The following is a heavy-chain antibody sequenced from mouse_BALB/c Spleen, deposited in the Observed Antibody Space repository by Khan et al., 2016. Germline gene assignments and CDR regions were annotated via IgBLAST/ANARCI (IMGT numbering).Heavy chain of an antibody. D-gene: IGHD2-1*01. J-gene: IGHJ2*01. Sequence: QIQLVQSGPELKKPGETVKISCKASGYTFTDYGMNWVKQAPGKGLKWMGRINTYTGESTYAADFKGRFAFALETSASTAFLQIINLKSEDTATYCCGKGFGNYGVFDFWGQGTTLTVSS. V-gene: IGHV9-3-1*01. CDR2: INTYTGES. CDR1: GYTFTDYG. CDR3: GKGFGNYGVFDF.